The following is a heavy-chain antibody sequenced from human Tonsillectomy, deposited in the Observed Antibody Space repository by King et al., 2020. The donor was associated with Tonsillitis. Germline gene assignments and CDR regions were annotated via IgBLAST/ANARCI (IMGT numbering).Heavy chain of an antibody. V-gene: IGHV3-7*01. Sequence: LVESGGGLVQPGGSLRLSCAASGFTFDDYWMTWVRQAPGKGLEWVADIKQDGSEKYYVDSVKGRFTISRNNARNSLYLQMNSLRVEDTAVYYCVRDDGAEFYAFDVWGQGTMVTVSS. CDR2: IKQDGSEK. CDR1: GFTFDDYW. D-gene: IGHD3-10*01. J-gene: IGHJ3*01. CDR3: VRDDGAEFYAFDV.